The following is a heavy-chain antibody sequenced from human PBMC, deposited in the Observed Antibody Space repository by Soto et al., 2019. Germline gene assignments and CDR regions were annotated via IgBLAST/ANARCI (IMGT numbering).Heavy chain of an antibody. V-gene: IGHV3-23*01. CDR3: AKPDSSGWYGDYYYYGMDV. J-gene: IGHJ6*02. Sequence: EVQLLESGGGLVQPGGSLRLSCVASGFTFSSYAMSWVRQAPGKGLEWVSAISGSGGSTYYADSVKGRFTISRDNSKNTLYLQMNSLRAEDTAVYYCAKPDSSGWYGDYYYYGMDVWGQGTTVTVSS. CDR1: GFTFSSYA. D-gene: IGHD6-19*01. CDR2: ISGSGGST.